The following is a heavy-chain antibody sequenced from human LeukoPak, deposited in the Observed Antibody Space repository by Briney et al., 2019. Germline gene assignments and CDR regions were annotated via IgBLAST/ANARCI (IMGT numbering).Heavy chain of an antibody. V-gene: IGHV4-34*01. D-gene: IGHD4-17*01. CDR1: GGSFSGYY. J-gene: IGHJ5*02. CDR2: INHSGST. Sequence: NTSETLSLTCAVYGGSFSGYYWSWIRQPPGKGLEWIGEINHSGSTNYNPSLKSRVTISVDTSKNQFSLKLSSVTAADTAVYYCAGGDYVFNWFDPWGQGTLVTVSS. CDR3: AGGDYVFNWFDP.